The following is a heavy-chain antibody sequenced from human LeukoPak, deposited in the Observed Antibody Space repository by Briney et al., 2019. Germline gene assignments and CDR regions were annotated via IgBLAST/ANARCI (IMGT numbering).Heavy chain of an antibody. CDR2: IRQDGRTT. CDR3: ASDPPWENDAFDV. J-gene: IGHJ3*01. V-gene: IGHV3-7*03. CDR1: GFRLGNYW. Sequence: GGSLRLSCAASGFRLGNYWMTWVRQAPGKGLEWVANIRQDGRTTYYVDSVKGRFTIPRDNAKNSLYLQMNRLRVEDTAVYYCASDPPWENDAFDVWGQGTMVTVSS. D-gene: IGHD1-26*01.